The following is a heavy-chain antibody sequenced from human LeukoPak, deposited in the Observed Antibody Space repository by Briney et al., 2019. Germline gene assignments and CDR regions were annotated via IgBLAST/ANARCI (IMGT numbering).Heavy chain of an antibody. D-gene: IGHD3-22*01. J-gene: IGHJ4*02. V-gene: IGHV1-18*01. CDR1: GYTFTSYG. CDR2: ISAYNGNT. CDR3: ARGVITMISLSMDYFDY. Sequence: ASVKVSCKASGYTFTSYGISWVRQAPGQGLEWMGWISAYNGNTNYAQKFQGRVTMTRDTSISTAYMELSRLRSDDTAVYYCARGVITMISLSMDYFDYWGQGTLVTVSS.